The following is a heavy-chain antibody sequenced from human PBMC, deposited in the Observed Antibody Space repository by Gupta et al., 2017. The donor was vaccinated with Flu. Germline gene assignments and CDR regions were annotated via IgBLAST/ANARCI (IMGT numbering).Heavy chain of an antibody. CDR3: AKDHKGSGVEGFDY. Sequence: APGKALEWVSGISWNSGRVGDADSGKGRVTISRDNAKNSLYLQMNSLRDADTALYYCAKDHKGSGVEGFDYWGQGTLVTVSS. J-gene: IGHJ4*02. CDR2: ISWNSGRV. V-gene: IGHV3-9*01. D-gene: IGHD3-3*01.